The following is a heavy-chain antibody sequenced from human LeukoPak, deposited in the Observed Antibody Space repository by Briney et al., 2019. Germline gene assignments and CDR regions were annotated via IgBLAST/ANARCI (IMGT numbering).Heavy chain of an antibody. V-gene: IGHV3-7*01. D-gene: IGHD3-22*01. Sequence: GGSLRLSCAASGFTFSSYWMSWVRQAPGKGLEWVANIKQDGSEKYYVDSVKGRFTISRDNAKNSLYLQMNGLRAEDTAVYYCARGRNYYDSSGYSSYYMDVWGKGTTVTVSS. CDR1: GFTFSSYW. CDR2: IKQDGSEK. CDR3: ARGRNYYDSSGYSSYYMDV. J-gene: IGHJ6*03.